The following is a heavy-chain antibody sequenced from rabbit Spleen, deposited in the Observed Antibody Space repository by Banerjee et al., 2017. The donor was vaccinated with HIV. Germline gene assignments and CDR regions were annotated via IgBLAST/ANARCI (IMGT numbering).Heavy chain of an antibody. CDR2: IYTGSGGT. D-gene: IGHD2-1*01. V-gene: IGHV1S40*01. Sequence: VESGGGLVQPGASLTLTCTASGFSFSSSYDMCWVRQAPGKGLEWIACIYTGSGGTYYASWVNGRFTISKTSSTVDLKSTSLTAVDTATYFCARGNVNRGDGFNLWGPGPLVTVS. CDR3: ARGNVNRGDGFNL. CDR1: GFSFSSSYD. J-gene: IGHJ4*01.